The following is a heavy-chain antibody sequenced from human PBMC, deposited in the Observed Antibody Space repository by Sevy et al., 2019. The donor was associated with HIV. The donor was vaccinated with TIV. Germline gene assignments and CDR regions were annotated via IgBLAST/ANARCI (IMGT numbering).Heavy chain of an antibody. D-gene: IGHD2-15*01. V-gene: IGHV3-53*01. CDR3: AREDIVLGEDNYYGIDV. CDR1: GFSVSSNY. CDR2: IHSGGKI. Sequence: GGSLRLSCAASGFSVSSNYMSWVRQAPGKGPEWVSVIHSGGKISYAAYVQGRFTISRDNSKNTLYLQMNSLRAEETAVYYCAREDIVLGEDNYYGIDVWGQGTTVTVSS. J-gene: IGHJ6*02.